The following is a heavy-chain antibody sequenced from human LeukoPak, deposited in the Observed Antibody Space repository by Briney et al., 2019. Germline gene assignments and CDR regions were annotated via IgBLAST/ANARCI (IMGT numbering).Heavy chain of an antibody. Sequence: PGGSLRLSCAASRFTFDDYAMSWVRQAPGKGLEWVSGINWSGGSTGYADSVKGRFTISRDNAKNSLYLQMNSLGAEDTALYYCAREPHIYYGSGSHWDYWGQGTLVTVSS. J-gene: IGHJ4*02. CDR2: INWSGGST. CDR3: AREPHIYYGSGSHWDY. V-gene: IGHV3-20*04. CDR1: RFTFDDYA. D-gene: IGHD3-10*01.